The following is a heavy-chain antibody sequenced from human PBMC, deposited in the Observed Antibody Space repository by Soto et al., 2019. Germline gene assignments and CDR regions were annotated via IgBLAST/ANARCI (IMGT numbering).Heavy chain of an antibody. CDR2: VNPSSGST. CDR1: SYSFTNYS. J-gene: IGHJ5*02. V-gene: IGHV1-46*01. CDR3: AKGSSGSYLNWFGP. D-gene: IGHD1-26*01. Sequence: GXSDKVSYKTSSYSFTNYSIHWVGAAPRQGLEWMGIVNPSSGSTSYPQKFQGRVTMTGDTSTSTAYMDLSSLKSGDTAVYYCAKGSSGSYLNWFGPWGQGTLVTVSS.